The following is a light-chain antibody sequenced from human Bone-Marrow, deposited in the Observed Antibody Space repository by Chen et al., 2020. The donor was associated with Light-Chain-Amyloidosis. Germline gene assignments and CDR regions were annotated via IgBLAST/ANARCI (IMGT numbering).Light chain of an antibody. CDR3: QQYGTSPLT. J-gene: IGKJ4*01. CDR1: QTISSNY. V-gene: IGKV3-20*01. Sequence: EIVLTQSPGTLSLSPGEGANLSCRASQTISSNYLTWYQQKFGQAPRLLIYGSSSRATGIPDRFTGSGYETDFTLTINRLVPEDFAMYYCQQYGTSPLTFGGGTKVEIK. CDR2: GSS.